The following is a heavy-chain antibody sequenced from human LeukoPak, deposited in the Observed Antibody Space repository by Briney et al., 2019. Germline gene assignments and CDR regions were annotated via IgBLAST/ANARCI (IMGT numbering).Heavy chain of an antibody. CDR2: ISYDGSNK. CDR3: ARDWMGAADY. J-gene: IGHJ4*02. D-gene: IGHD3-16*01. V-gene: IGHV3-30*04. CDR1: GFTFSSYA. Sequence: PGRSLRLSCAASGFTFSSYAMHWVRQAPGKGLEWVAVISYDGSNKYYADSVKGRFTISRDNSKNTLDLQMNSLRAEDTAVYYCARDWMGAADYWGQGTLVTVSS.